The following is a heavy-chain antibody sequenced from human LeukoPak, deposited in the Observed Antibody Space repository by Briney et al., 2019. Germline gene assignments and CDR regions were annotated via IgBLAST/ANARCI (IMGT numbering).Heavy chain of an antibody. V-gene: IGHV1-69*05. CDR3: NIYANGYYFDY. J-gene: IGHJ4*02. Sequence: ASVKVSCKASGYTFTSYAISWVRQAPGQGLEWMGGIIPIFGTANYAQKFQGRVTITTDESTSTAYMELSSLRSEDTAVYYCNIYANGYYFDYWGQGTLVTVSS. CDR1: GYTFTSYA. CDR2: IIPIFGTA. D-gene: IGHD2/OR15-2a*01.